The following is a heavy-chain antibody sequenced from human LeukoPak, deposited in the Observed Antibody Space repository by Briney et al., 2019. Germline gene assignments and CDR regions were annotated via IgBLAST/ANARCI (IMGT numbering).Heavy chain of an antibody. CDR1: GFTVSSNY. Sequence: GGSLRLSCAASGFTVSSNYMSWVRQAPGKGLEWVSVIYSGGSTYYADSVKGRFTISRDNSKNTLYLQMNSLRAEDTAVYYCAKLSPGYSSPPFDYWGQGTLVTVSS. D-gene: IGHD6-13*01. J-gene: IGHJ4*02. CDR3: AKLSPGYSSPPFDY. V-gene: IGHV3-53*01. CDR2: IYSGGST.